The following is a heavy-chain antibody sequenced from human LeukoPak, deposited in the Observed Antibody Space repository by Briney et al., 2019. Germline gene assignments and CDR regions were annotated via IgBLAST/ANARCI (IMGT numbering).Heavy chain of an antibody. CDR2: IWYDGSNK. V-gene: IGHV3-33*01. CDR3: ARGLFNYDNSGLNY. CDR1: GFTFSSYA. D-gene: IGHD3-22*01. Sequence: GGSLRLSCAASGFTFSSYAMYWVRQAPGQGLEWVTNIWYDGSNKYYADSVKGRFTISRDNSKNTLYLQMNSPRAEDTAVYYCARGLFNYDNSGLNYWGQGTRVTVSS. J-gene: IGHJ4*02.